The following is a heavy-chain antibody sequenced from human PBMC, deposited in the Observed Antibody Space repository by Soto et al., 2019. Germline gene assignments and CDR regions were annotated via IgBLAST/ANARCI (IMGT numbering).Heavy chain of an antibody. CDR3: ARDPITAVVGYYYGMDV. CDR1: GFTFSIYE. J-gene: IGHJ6*02. D-gene: IGHD2-21*01. CDR2: ISSSGSTI. V-gene: IGHV3-48*03. Sequence: PGGSLRLSCAASGFTFSIYEMNWVRQAPGKGLEWVSYISSSGSTIYYADSVKGRFTISRDNAKNSLYLQMNSLRAEDTAVYYCARDPITAVVGYYYGMDVWGQGTTVTVSS.